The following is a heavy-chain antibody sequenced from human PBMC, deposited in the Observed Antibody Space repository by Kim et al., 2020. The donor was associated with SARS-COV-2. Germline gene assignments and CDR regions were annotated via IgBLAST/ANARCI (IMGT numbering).Heavy chain of an antibody. D-gene: IGHD4-17*01. CDR2: INAGNGNT. Sequence: ASVKVSCKASGYIFTSYGMHWVRQAPGQRLEWMGWINAGNGNTKYSQKFQGRITITRDTSASTAYMELSSLRSEDTAVYYCARDSSYDYGDYIDYWGQGTLVTVSS. CDR3: ARDSSYDYGDYIDY. J-gene: IGHJ4*02. CDR1: GYIFTSYG. V-gene: IGHV1-3*01.